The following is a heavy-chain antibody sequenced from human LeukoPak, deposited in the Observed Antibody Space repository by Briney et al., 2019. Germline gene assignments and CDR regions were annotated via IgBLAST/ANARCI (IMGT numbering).Heavy chain of an antibody. D-gene: IGHD3-22*01. Sequence: GGSLRLSCAASGFTFSNYAMSWVRQAPGKGLEWVSALSGSGGSTYYADSVKGRFTISRDNVKNSLYLEMNSLRVEDSAVYYCARDHYFDISGYLDYWGQGTPVTVSS. V-gene: IGHV3-23*01. J-gene: IGHJ4*02. CDR3: ARDHYFDISGYLDY. CDR2: LSGSGGST. CDR1: GFTFSNYA.